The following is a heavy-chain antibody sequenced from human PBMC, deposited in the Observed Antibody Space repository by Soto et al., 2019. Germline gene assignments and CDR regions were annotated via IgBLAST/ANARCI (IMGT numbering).Heavy chain of an antibody. V-gene: IGHV3-33*01. CDR2: IWYDGSNK. D-gene: IGHD4-4*01. Sequence: PGGSLRLSCAASGFTFSSYGMHWVRQAPGKGLEWAAVIWYDGSNKYYADSVKGRFTISRDNSKNTLYLQMNSLRAEDTAVYYSAREITLYSNPYYGIDVWGQGTTVTVSS. J-gene: IGHJ6*02. CDR1: GFTFSSYG. CDR3: AREITLYSNPYYGIDV.